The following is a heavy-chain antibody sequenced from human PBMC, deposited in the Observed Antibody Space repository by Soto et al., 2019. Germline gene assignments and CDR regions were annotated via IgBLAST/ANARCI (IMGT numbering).Heavy chain of an antibody. Sequence: QVQLVESGGGLVKPGGSLRLSCAASGFTFSDYYMSWIRQAPGKGLEWVSYISSSGSTIYYADSVKGRFTISRDNAKNXLYXQMNSLRAEDTAVYYCARGYCITTSCFHPGWYFDLWGRGTLVTVSS. CDR2: ISSSGSTI. V-gene: IGHV3-11*01. CDR1: GFTFSDYY. D-gene: IGHD2-2*01. J-gene: IGHJ2*01. CDR3: ARGYCITTSCFHPGWYFDL.